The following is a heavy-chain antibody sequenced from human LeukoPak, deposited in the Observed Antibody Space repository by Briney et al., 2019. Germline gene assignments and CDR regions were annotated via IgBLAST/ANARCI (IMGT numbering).Heavy chain of an antibody. D-gene: IGHD3-3*01. Sequence: SETLSLTCTVSGGSISSYYWSWIRQPPGKRLEWLGHIYYSGSTNYNPSLKSRVTISVDTSKNQFSLKLSSVTAADTAVYYCASRSSIWSGYQDTLYYFDSWGQGTLVTVSS. J-gene: IGHJ4*02. CDR1: GGSISSYY. CDR3: ASRSSIWSGYQDTLYYFDS. V-gene: IGHV4-59*01. CDR2: IYYSGST.